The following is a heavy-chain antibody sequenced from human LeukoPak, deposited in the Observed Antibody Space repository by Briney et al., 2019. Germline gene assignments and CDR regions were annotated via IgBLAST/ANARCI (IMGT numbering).Heavy chain of an antibody. Sequence: GASVKVSCKASGGTFSSYAISWVRQAPGQGLEWMGGIIPIFGTANYAQKFQGRVTITTDESTSTAYMELSSLRSEDTAVYYCARWDIAAASAEYFQHWGQGTLVTVSS. CDR3: ARWDIAAASAEYFQH. D-gene: IGHD6-13*01. V-gene: IGHV1-69*05. J-gene: IGHJ1*01. CDR2: IIPIFGTA. CDR1: GGTFSSYA.